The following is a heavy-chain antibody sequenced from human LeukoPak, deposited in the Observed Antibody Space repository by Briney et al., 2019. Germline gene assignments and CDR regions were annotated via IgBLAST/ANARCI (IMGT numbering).Heavy chain of an antibody. D-gene: IGHD5-18*01. CDR1: GFTFSRYW. CDR3: AGGYGFDY. Sequence: GGSLRLSCAASGFTFSRYWMHRVRQAPGKGLVWVSRINSDGTSTSYADSVKGRFTISRDNAKNTLYLQMNSLRAEDTAVYCCAGGYGFDYWGQGTLVTVSS. CDR2: INSDGTST. J-gene: IGHJ4*02. V-gene: IGHV3-74*01.